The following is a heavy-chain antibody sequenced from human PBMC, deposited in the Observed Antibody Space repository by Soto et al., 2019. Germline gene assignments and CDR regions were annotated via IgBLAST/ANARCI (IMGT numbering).Heavy chain of an antibody. CDR1: GGSFSGYY. CDR2: INHSGST. Sequence: QVQLQQWGAGLLKPSETLSLTCAVYGGSFSGYYWSWIRQPPGKGLEWIGEINHSGSTNYNPSLXXXXXXXXXXXXXXXXXXXXXXXXXXXXXXXXXRXTGRYYYGMDVWGQGTTVTV. J-gene: IGHJ6*02. V-gene: IGHV4-34*01. CDR3: XRXTGRYYYGMDV.